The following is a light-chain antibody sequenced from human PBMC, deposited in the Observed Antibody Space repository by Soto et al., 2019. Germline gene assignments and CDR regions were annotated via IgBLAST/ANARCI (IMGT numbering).Light chain of an antibody. CDR3: QQYNNWPQIT. Sequence: EIVMAQSPGTLSVSPGERATLSCGASQSISGNLVWYQQKPGQAPSLLIYGASTRATGIPARFSGSGSGTEFTLTISSLQSEDFAAYYCQQYNNWPQITFGQGTRLEIK. J-gene: IGKJ5*01. CDR1: QSISGN. CDR2: GAS. V-gene: IGKV3-15*01.